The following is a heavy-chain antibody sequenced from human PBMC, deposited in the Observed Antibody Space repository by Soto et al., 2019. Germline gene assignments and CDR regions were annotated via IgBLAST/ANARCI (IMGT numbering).Heavy chain of an antibody. D-gene: IGHD1-7*01. J-gene: IGHJ4*02. V-gene: IGHV4-4*02. CDR2: IYRTGST. Sequence: SETLSLTCAVSGGSFTSNNWWTWVRQPPGQGLEWIGEIYRTGSTNYNPSLKSRVTISLDKSENHFSLKVTSLTAAGTAVYYCASRDPGTSVDYWGQGTLVTVSS. CDR1: GGSFTSNNW. CDR3: ASRDPGTSVDY.